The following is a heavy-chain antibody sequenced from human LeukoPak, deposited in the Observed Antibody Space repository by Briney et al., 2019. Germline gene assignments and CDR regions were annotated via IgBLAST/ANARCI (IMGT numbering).Heavy chain of an antibody. J-gene: IGHJ4*02. Sequence: GASVKVSCKASGYTFTSNAVSWVRQAPGQGLEWMGWVSGYNGNTNYAQKFQGRVTMTTDTFTSTAYMELTSLRSDDTAVYYCARDPPALFYFDYWAREPWSPSPQ. CDR3: ARDPPALFYFDY. V-gene: IGHV1-18*01. CDR1: GYTFTSNA. CDR2: VSGYNGNT.